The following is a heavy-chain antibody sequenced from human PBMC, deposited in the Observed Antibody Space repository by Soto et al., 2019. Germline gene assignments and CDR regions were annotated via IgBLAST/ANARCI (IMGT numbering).Heavy chain of an antibody. CDR2: FSSISSYI. V-gene: IGHV3-21*01. CDR3: ATLVVVVAATLHLPARYGMDV. D-gene: IGHD2-15*01. J-gene: IGHJ6*02. CDR1: GFTFSSYS. Sequence: SGGSLRLSCAASGFTFSSYSMNWVRQAPGKGLEWVSSFSSISSYIYYADSVKGRFTISRDNAKNSLYLQMNSLRAEDTAVYYCATLVVVVAATLHLPARYGMDVWGQGTTVTVSS.